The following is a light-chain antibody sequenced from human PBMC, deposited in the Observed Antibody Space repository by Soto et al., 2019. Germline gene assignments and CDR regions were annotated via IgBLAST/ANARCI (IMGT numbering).Light chain of an antibody. CDR2: EVS. Sequence: SDLNRPAYGYRSPGRSRPITRKGTSSDVGSYNLVSWYQQHPGKAPKLMIYEVSKRPSGVSNRFSGSKSGNTASLTISGLQAEDEADYYCCSYAGSSTYVFGTGTKVTVL. V-gene: IGLV2-23*02. CDR1: SSDVGSYNL. CDR3: CSYAGSSTYV. J-gene: IGLJ1*01.